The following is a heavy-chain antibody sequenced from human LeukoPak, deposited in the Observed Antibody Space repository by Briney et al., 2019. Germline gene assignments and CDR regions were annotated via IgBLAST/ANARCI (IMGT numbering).Heavy chain of an antibody. D-gene: IGHD2-21*02. J-gene: IGHJ4*02. CDR2: ISYDGNNK. CDR1: GFTFSNYD. Sequence: GGSLILSCAASGFTFSNYDMHWVRQAPGKGLEWVAVISYDGNNKDFADSVNGRFTISRDNSKNTLYLQMNSLRADDTAVYYCARGNNVLMVTGCFDYWGQGTLVTVSS. V-gene: IGHV3-30-3*01. CDR3: ARGNNVLMVTGCFDY.